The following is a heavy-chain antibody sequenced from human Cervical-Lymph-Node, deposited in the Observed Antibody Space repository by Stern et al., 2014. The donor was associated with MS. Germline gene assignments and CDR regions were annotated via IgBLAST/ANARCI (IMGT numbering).Heavy chain of an antibody. D-gene: IGHD2-15*01. CDR1: GGTFISSYA. Sequence: MQLVQSGAEVKKPGSSVNVSCKASGGTFISSYAITWMRQAPGQGLEWMGRIIPMLGLPNYAQKFQGRVTITADTSTSTAYMELSSLRSEDTAVYYCARGVVSNRAAATLHNLFDPWGQGTLVTVSS. CDR2: IIPMLGLP. J-gene: IGHJ5*02. V-gene: IGHV1-69*09. CDR3: ARGVVSNRAAATLHNLFDP.